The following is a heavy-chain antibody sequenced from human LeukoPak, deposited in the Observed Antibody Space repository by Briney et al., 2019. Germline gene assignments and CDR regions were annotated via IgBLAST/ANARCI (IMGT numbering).Heavy chain of an antibody. V-gene: IGHV4-39*01. D-gene: IGHD1-7*01. CDR2: ISDTGTT. Sequence: SETLSLTCTVSGGSINSRNNYWGWIRQPPGKGLEWIAIISDTGTTYYSPSLKSRLTISVDTSKNQFSLTLSSVTAADTAVYYCARRNYPYYFDYWGQGTLVIVSS. CDR1: GGSINSRNNY. CDR3: ARRNYPYYFDY. J-gene: IGHJ4*02.